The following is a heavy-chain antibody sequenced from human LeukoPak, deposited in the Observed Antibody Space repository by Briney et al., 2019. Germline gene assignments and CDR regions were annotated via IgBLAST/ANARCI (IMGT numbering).Heavy chain of an antibody. J-gene: IGHJ4*02. CDR1: GGSFSGYY. V-gene: IGHV4-34*01. CDR2: INHSGST. D-gene: IGHD6-25*01. CDR3: ARHRAARDYFDY. Sequence: SETLSLTCAVYGGSFSGYYWSWIRQPPGKGLEWIGEINHSGSTNYNPSLKSRVTISVDTSKNQFSLKLSSVTAADTAVYYCARHRAARDYFDYWGQGTLVTVSS.